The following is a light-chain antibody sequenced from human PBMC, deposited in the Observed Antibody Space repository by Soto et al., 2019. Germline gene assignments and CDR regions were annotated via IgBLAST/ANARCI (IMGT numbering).Light chain of an antibody. CDR3: CSFAGSKTFV. CDR1: SSDVGSYNL. Sequence: QSVLTQPASLSGSPGQSITLSCTGTSSDVGSYNLVSWYQQHPGKAPKLMIYEGSKRPSGVSNRFSGSKSGNTASLTISGLQAEDEADYYCCSFAGSKTFVLGTGTKVTVL. J-gene: IGLJ1*01. V-gene: IGLV2-23*03. CDR2: EGS.